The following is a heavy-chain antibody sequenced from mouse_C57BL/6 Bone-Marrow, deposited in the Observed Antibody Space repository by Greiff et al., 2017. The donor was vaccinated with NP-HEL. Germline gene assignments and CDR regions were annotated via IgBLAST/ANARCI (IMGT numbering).Heavy chain of an antibody. V-gene: IGHV1-26*01. CDR3: AHFYYDYDGYWYFDV. CDR1: GYTFTDYY. D-gene: IGHD2-4*01. Sequence: EVQLQQSGPELVKPGASVKISCKASGYTFTDYYMNWVKQSHGKSLEWIGDINPNNGGTSYNQKFKGKATLTVDKSSSTAYMELRSLTSEDSAVYYCAHFYYDYDGYWYFDVWGTGTTVTVSS. CDR2: INPNNGGT. J-gene: IGHJ1*03.